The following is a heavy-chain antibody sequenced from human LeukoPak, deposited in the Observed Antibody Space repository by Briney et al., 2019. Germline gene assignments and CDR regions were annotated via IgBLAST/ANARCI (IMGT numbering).Heavy chain of an antibody. CDR3: ARRFYYYDSSGYPAVYFDY. Sequence: SETLSLTCTVSGGSISSYYWSRIRQPPGKGLEWIGYIYTSGSTNYNPSLKSRVTISVDTSKNQFSLKLSSVTAADTAVYYCARRFYYYDSSGYPAVYFDYWGQGTLVTVSS. V-gene: IGHV4-4*09. CDR1: GGSISSYY. CDR2: IYTSGST. J-gene: IGHJ4*02. D-gene: IGHD3-22*01.